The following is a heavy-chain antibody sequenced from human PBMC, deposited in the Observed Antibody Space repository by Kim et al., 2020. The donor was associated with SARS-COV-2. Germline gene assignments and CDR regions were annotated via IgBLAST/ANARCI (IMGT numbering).Heavy chain of an antibody. J-gene: IGHJ3*02. D-gene: IGHD2-21*02. CDR1: GFSFSTYS. CDR2: ISRTSDYI. CDR3: ARDVDLTTIYAFDI. V-gene: IGHV3-21*01. Sequence: GGSLRLSCSASGFSFSTYSMNWVRQAPGKGLEWVASISRTSDYIYYGDSVKGRFTISRDNAKTSLYLQMNSLRAEDTAVYFCARDVDLTTIYAFDIWGQGTVLTVSS.